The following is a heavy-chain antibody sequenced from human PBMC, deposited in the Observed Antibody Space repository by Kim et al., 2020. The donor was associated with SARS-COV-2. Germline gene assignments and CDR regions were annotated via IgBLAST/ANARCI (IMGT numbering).Heavy chain of an antibody. CDR3: AKAAIGGWFDP. D-gene: IGHD2-2*01. Sequence: KYYADSVKGRFTISRDNSKNTLYLQGNGLGAEDTAVYYCAKAAIGGWFDPWGQGTLVTVSS. V-gene: IGHV3-30*02. CDR2: K. J-gene: IGHJ5*02.